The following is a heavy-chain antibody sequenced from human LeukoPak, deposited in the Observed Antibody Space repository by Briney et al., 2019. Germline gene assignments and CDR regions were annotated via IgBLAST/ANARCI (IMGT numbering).Heavy chain of an antibody. CDR3: ARDPYHYDYYFDY. CDR2: ISSSSTI. V-gene: IGHV3-48*01. J-gene: IGHJ4*02. Sequence: GGSLRLSCAASGFTFSSYSMNWVRQAPGKGLEWVSYISSSSTIYYADSVKGRFTISRDNAKNSLYLQMNSLRAEDTAVYYCARDPYHYDYYFDYWGQGTLVTVSS. D-gene: IGHD3-22*01. CDR1: GFTFSSYS.